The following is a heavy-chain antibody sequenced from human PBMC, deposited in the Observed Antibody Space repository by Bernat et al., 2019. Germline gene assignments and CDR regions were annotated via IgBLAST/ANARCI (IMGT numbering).Heavy chain of an antibody. V-gene: IGHV1-69*06. D-gene: IGHD5-12*01. J-gene: IGHJ4*02. CDR3: ATDLSPRRRNTRERVATITFFDY. Sequence: QVQLVQSGAEVKKPGSSVKVSCKASGGTISSYAISWVRQAPGQGLEWMGGIIPIFGTANYAQKFQGRVTITADKSTSTAYMELSSLRSEDTAVYYCATDLSPRRRNTRERVATITFFDYWGQGTLVTVSS. CDR1: GGTISSYA. CDR2: IIPIFGTA.